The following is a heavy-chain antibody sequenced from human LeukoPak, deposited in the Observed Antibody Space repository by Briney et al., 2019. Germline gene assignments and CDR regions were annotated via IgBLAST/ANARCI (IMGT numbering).Heavy chain of an antibody. D-gene: IGHD5-18*01. CDR3: ARSSVDTSMVTYFDY. V-gene: IGHV3-30*03. J-gene: IGHJ4*02. CDR1: GFTFTSYG. CDR2: ISNDGSDK. Sequence: GGSLRLSCAASGFTFTSYGIHWVRQAPGKGLEWVAVISNDGSDKYYADSVKGRFTISRDNSKNTLYLQMNSLRAEDTAVYYCARSSVDTSMVTYFDYWGQGTLVTVSS.